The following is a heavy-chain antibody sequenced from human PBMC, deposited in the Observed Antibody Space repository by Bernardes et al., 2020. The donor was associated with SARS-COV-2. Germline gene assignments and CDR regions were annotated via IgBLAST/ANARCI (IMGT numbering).Heavy chain of an antibody. D-gene: IGHD6-19*01. CDR2: INPNSGGT. Sequence: ASVKVSCKASGYTFTGYYMHWVRQAPGQGLEWMGWINPNSGGTNYAQKFQGRVTMTRDTSISTAYMELSRLRSDDTAVYYCARTGSGWYGGVYYYYYALDVWGQGTTVTVSS. V-gene: IGHV1-2*02. J-gene: IGHJ6*02. CDR1: GYTFTGYY. CDR3: ARTGSGWYGGVYYYYYALDV.